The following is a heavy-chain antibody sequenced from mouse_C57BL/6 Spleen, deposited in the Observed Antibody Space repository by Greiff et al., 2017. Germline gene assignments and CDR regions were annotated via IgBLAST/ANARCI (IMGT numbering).Heavy chain of an antibody. CDR2: ILPGSGST. Sequence: QVKLQQSGAELMKPGASVKLSCKATGYTFTGYWIEWVKQRPGHGLEWIGEILPGSGSTNYNEKFKGKATFTADTSSNTADMQLSSLTTEDSAIYYCSRRYGSIYWFAYWGQGTLVTVSA. V-gene: IGHV1-9*01. CDR1: GYTFTGYW. J-gene: IGHJ3*01. D-gene: IGHD1-1*01. CDR3: SRRYGSIYWFAY.